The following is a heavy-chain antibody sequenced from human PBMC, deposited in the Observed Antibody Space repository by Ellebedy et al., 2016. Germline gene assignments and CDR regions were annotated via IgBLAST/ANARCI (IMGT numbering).Heavy chain of an antibody. Sequence: GESLKISCAASGFTFSNYWMNWVRQALGKGLEWVANIKEDGSEKYYVDSVKGRFTISRDNAKNSLYLQIDSLRAEDTAVYYCAGGGGFLSDIWGQGTMVTVSS. J-gene: IGHJ3*02. CDR3: AGGGGFLSDI. V-gene: IGHV3-7*04. CDR1: GFTFSNYW. D-gene: IGHD4-23*01. CDR2: IKEDGSEK.